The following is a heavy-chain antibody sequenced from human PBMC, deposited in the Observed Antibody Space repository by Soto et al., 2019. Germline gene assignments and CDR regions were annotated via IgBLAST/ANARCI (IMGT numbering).Heavy chain of an antibody. D-gene: IGHD2-2*02. CDR3: ARARYCASPSCYKHYYYGMDT. CDR2: ISTYNSRT. V-gene: IGHV1-18*04. CDR1: GYTFTSHG. Sequence: ASVKVSCKASGYTFTSHGISWVRQAPGQGLEWLGWISTYNSRTHYAQKVQGRVTLTTDTSTSTAYLDLRSLTFDDTAVYYCARARYCASPSCYKHYYYGMDTWGQGTTVTVSS. J-gene: IGHJ6*02.